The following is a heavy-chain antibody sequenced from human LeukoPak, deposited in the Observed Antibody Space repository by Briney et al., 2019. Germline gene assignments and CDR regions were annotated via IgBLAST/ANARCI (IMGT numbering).Heavy chain of an antibody. J-gene: IGHJ4*02. CDR3: ARDFDYSDYSDS. CDR1: GFTFSDYY. V-gene: IGHV3-66*01. D-gene: IGHD4-11*01. Sequence: PGGSLRLSCAASGFTFSDYYMSWIRQAPGKGLEWVSLIYSGGSTYYADSVKGRFTISRDNSNNTLYLQMNSLRAEDTAVYYCARDFDYSDYSDSWGQGTLVTVSS. CDR2: IYSGGST.